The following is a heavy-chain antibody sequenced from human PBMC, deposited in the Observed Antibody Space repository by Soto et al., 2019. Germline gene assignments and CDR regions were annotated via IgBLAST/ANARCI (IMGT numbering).Heavy chain of an antibody. Sequence: QVQLMQSGAEVKKPGSSVKVSCKASGGTFSTSAISWVRQAAVEGLEWVGGIMPIFATPDYAQKFQGRVTISADESTATAYLELTSLTTDDTAVYYCAREKDRQQLGGYYCYILDVWGQGTAITVSS. CDR2: IMPIFATP. D-gene: IGHD3-3*02. CDR1: GGTFSTSA. J-gene: IGHJ6*02. CDR3: AREKDRQQLGGYYCYILDV. V-gene: IGHV1-69*12.